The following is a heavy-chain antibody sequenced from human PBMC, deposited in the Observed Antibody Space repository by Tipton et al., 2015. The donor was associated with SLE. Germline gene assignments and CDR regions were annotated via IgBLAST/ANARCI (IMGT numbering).Heavy chain of an antibody. CDR2: IYPRDSDT. CDR1: GNSFPNYW. Sequence: VQLVQSGAEVKKPGESLKISCQGSGNSFPNYWIGWERQMPGKGLEWMGIIYPRDSDTRYSPSFQGQVTISADRSINTAYLQWSSLQASDTAMYYCARQRGSGSCLDYFDYWGQGTLVAVSS. J-gene: IGHJ4*02. D-gene: IGHD1-26*01. CDR3: ARQRGSGSCLDYFDY. V-gene: IGHV5-51*01.